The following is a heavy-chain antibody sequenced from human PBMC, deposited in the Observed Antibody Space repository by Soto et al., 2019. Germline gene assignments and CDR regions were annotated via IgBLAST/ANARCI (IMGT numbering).Heavy chain of an antibody. J-gene: IGHJ4*02. CDR1: CYSISSGYY. V-gene: IGHV4-38-2*01. CDR2: INHRGNS. Sequence: SETLSLTCDVSCYSISSGYYWAWARQPPGKGMEWIGSINHRGNSYYNPSLKSRVTISVDTSKNQGSLKVSSVTAADTAVYYCVRSGDDYGSYIDYWGQGTLVTVSS. D-gene: IGHD4-17*01. CDR3: VRSGDDYGSYIDY.